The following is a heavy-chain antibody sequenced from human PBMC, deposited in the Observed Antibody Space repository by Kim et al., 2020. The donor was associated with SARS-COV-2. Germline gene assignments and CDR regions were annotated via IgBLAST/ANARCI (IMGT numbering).Heavy chain of an antibody. CDR1: GFTFSDYY. Sequence: GGSLRLSCAASGFTFSDYYMSWIRQAPGKGLEWVSYISSSSSYTNYADSVKGRFTISRDNAKNSLYLQMNSLRAEDTAVYYCARYGESDIVVVPAAIFGWWGKDLGGTRDYLYGMDVWGQGTTVTVSS. V-gene: IGHV3-11*06. CDR3: ARYGESDIVVVPAAIFGWWGKDLGGTRDYLYGMDV. D-gene: IGHD2-2*01. CDR2: ISSSSSYT. J-gene: IGHJ6*02.